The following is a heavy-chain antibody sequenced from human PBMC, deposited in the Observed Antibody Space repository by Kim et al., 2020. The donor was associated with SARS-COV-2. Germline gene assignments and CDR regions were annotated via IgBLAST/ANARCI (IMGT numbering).Heavy chain of an antibody. CDR3: ARGGDYGDYAYWYFDL. V-gene: IGHV1-2*02. D-gene: IGHD4-17*01. CDR2: INPNSGGT. J-gene: IGHJ2*01. CDR1: GYTFTGYY. Sequence: ASVKVSCKASGYTFTGYYMHWVRQAPGQGLEWMGWINPNSGGTNYAQKFQGRVTMTRDTSISTAYMELSRLRSDDTAVYYCARGGDYGDYAYWYFDLWGRGTLVTVSS.